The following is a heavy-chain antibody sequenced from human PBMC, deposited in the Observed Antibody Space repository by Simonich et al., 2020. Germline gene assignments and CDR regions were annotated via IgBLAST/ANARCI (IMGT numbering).Heavy chain of an antibody. CDR2: INAYNGTT. CDR3: ARDQGGRAAAATDY. J-gene: IGHJ4*02. Sequence: QVQLVQSGAEVKKPGASVTVSCKASGYTFTSYGISWVRQAPGQGLEWMGWINAYNGTTNYAKKLQGRVTMTTDTSTSTDYMELRSLRSDDTAVYYCARDQGGRAAAATDYWGQGTLVTVSS. CDR1: GYTFTSYG. V-gene: IGHV1-18*01. D-gene: IGHD6-13*01.